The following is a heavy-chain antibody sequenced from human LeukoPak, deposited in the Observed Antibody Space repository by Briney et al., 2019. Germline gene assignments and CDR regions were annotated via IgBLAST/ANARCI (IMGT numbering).Heavy chain of an antibody. CDR3: AKGSPNYDFFSPFDY. CDR2: ISISSGTI. D-gene: IGHD3-22*01. Sequence: PGGSLRLSCAASGFTFSSYSMNWVRQAPGQGLEWVSYISISSGTIDYADSVKGRVTISRDNAKNSLYLQMNSLRAEDTAVYYCAKGSPNYDFFSPFDYWGQGTLVTVSS. CDR1: GFTFSSYS. V-gene: IGHV3-48*01. J-gene: IGHJ4*02.